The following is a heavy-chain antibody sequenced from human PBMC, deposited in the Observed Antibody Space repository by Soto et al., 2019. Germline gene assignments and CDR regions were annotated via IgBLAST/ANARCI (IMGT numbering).Heavy chain of an antibody. J-gene: IGHJ5*02. CDR1: CDSITSSNW. CDR2: IYRGGST. D-gene: IGHD3-22*01. CDR3: AKXACHYTPCYYGNFDP. Sequence: SETLSLTCVVSCDSITSSNWWSWVRQTPGKGLEWLGEIYRGGSTNYNPSLKSRVTISLDESRNQFSLNLNSVTAADTAVYYCAKXACHYTPCYYGNFDPWVKGTLVPVSS. V-gene: IGHV4-4*02.